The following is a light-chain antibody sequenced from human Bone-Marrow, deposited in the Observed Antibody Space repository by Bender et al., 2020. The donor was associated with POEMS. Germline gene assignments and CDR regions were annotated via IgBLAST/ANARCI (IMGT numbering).Light chain of an antibody. J-gene: IGLJ2*01. CDR2: GSR. CDR3: QSFDSSLSGVV. V-gene: IGLV3-1*01. CDR1: ILGDKF. Sequence: SYELTQPPSVSVSPGQTASITCFGDILGDKFASWFQQKPGQSPVLVIYGSRNRPSGIPDRFSGSKSATSASLAITGLQAEDEADYYCQSFDSSLSGVVFGGGTKLTVL.